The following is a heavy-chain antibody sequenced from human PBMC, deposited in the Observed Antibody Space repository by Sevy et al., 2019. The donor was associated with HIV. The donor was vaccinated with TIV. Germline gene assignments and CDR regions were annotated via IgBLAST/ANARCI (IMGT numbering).Heavy chain of an antibody. J-gene: IGHJ4*02. D-gene: IGHD1-26*01. CDR2: ISGSGGST. V-gene: IGHV3-23*01. CDR3: AKAGGDVISSWEDY. CDR1: GFTFSSYA. Sequence: GGSLRLSCAASGFTFSSYAMSWVRQAPGKGLEWVSAISGSGGSTYYADSVKGRFTISRDNSKNTLYLQMNSLRAEETAVYYCAKAGGDVISSWEDYWGQGTLVTVSS.